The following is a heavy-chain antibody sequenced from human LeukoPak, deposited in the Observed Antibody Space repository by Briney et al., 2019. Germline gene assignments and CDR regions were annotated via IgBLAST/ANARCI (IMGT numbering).Heavy chain of an antibody. J-gene: IGHJ3*02. Sequence: PGGSLRLSCAASGFTFSSYAMSWVRQAPGKGLEWVSAISGGGGSTYYADSVKGRFTISRDNSKNTLYLQMNSLRAEDTAVYYCAKHRYSYYYDSSDAFDIWGQGTMATVSS. CDR2: ISGGGGST. CDR1: GFTFSSYA. V-gene: IGHV3-23*01. CDR3: AKHRYSYYYDSSDAFDI. D-gene: IGHD3-22*01.